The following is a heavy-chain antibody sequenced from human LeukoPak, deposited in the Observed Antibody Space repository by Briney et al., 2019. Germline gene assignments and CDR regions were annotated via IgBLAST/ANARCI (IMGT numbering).Heavy chain of an antibody. V-gene: IGHV3-33*01. CDR1: GFTFSSYG. Sequence: PGGSLRLSCAASGFTFSSYGMHWVRQAPGKGLEWVAVIWSDGINKYYADSVKGRFTISRDNSKNTLYLQMNSLRAEDTAVYSCATRNFDGSGTYALGYWGQGTLVTVSS. CDR2: IWSDGINK. J-gene: IGHJ4*02. CDR3: ATRNFDGSGTYALGY. D-gene: IGHD3-10*01.